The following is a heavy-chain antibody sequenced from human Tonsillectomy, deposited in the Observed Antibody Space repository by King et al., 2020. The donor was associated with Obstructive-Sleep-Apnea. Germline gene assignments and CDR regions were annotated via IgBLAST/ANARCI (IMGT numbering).Heavy chain of an antibody. CDR2: ISWDGGST. D-gene: IGHD6-13*01. J-gene: IGHJ3*02. CDR3: AKDYSSSWYGAFDI. Sequence: VQLVESGGVVVQPGGSLRLSCAASGFTFDDYAMHWVRQAPGKGLEWVSLISWDGGSTYYADSVKGRFTISRDNSKNSLYLQMNSLRAEDTALYYCAKDYSSSWYGAFDIWGKGTMVTVSS. CDR1: GFTFDDYA. V-gene: IGHV3-43D*03.